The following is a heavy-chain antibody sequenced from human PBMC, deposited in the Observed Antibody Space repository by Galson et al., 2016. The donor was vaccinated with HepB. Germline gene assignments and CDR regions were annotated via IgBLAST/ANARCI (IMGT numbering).Heavy chain of an antibody. CDR2: ISRSGDSR. CDR3: AKRHEYCPPVGCSVDY. Sequence: SLRLSCAASGFTFNNYGMTWVRQAPGKGLEVVSSISRSGDSRDYADSVKGRFTISRDNSKNTLSLQMSSLRADDTAVYFCAKRHEYCPPVGCSVDYGGQGTLVSVSS. CDR1: GFTFNNYG. D-gene: IGHD2/OR15-2a*01. J-gene: IGHJ4*02. V-gene: IGHV3-23*01.